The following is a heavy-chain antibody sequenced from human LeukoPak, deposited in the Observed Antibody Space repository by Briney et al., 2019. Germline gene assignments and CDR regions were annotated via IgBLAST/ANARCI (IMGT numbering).Heavy chain of an antibody. CDR2: IYYSGST. V-gene: IGHV4-31*03. Sequence: NSSETLSLTCTVSGGSISSGGYYWSWIRQHPGKGLEWIGYIYYSGSTYYNPSLKSRVTISVDTSKNQFSLKLSSVTAADTAVYYCARKGRVAVAGTRGDAFDIWGQGTMVTVSS. J-gene: IGHJ3*02. CDR3: ARKGRVAVAGTRGDAFDI. CDR1: GGSISSGGYY. D-gene: IGHD6-19*01.